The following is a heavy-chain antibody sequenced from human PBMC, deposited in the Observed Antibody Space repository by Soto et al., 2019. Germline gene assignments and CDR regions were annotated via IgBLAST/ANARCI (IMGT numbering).Heavy chain of an antibody. CDR1: GFTFSRVS. Sequence: GESLNISCEASGFTFSRVSMNWVRQAPGKGLEWVASISSGSSDTWYADSVKGRFIISRDNAKNSVYLQMDSLRAEDTAVYYCARDSGYGSGASVNDYLDYWGHGNLVTVSS. J-gene: IGHJ4*01. CDR3: ARDSGYGSGASVNDYLDY. CDR2: ISSGSSDT. D-gene: IGHD3-10*01. V-gene: IGHV3-21*01.